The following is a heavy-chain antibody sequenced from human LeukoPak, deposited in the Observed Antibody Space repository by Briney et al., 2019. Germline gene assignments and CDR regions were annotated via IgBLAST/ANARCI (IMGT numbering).Heavy chain of an antibody. V-gene: IGHV4-61*02. Sequence: SETLSLTCTVSGGSISSGSYYWSWIRQPAGKGLEWIGRIYTSGSTNYNPSLKSRVTISVDTSKNQFSLKLSSVTAADTAVYYCAREGEAYWGQGTLVTVSS. D-gene: IGHD3-10*01. CDR1: GGSISSGSYY. CDR3: AREGEAY. J-gene: IGHJ4*02. CDR2: IYTSGST.